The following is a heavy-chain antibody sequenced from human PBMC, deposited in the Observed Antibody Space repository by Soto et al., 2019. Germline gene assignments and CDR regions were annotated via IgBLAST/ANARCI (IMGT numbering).Heavy chain of an antibody. V-gene: IGHV4-34*01. CDR3: ARGRCSATYCYSNFDS. CDR2: INHSGST. CDR1: GGSSSGYY. J-gene: IGHJ4*02. D-gene: IGHD2-15*01. Sequence: QVQLQQWGAGLLKPSETLSLTCAVYGGSSSGYYWSWIRQPPGKGLEWIGEINHSGSTNYNPSLKSRVTMSADTSNGQFSLKLSAVTAADTAVYYCARGRCSATYCYSNFDSWGQGTLVTVSS.